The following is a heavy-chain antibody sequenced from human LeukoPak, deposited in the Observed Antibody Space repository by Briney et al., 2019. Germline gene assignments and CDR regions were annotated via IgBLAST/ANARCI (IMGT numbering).Heavy chain of an antibody. V-gene: IGHV3-48*01. CDR2: ISVSTTII. D-gene: IGHD3-10*01. CDR3: ARDRDFFGSGSNPHFDY. J-gene: IGHJ4*02. Sequence: PGGSLRLSCAASGFTFSTYSMNWVRQAPGKGLEWVSYISVSTTIIYYANSVKGRFTISRDNAKKSLYLQMNSLRAEDTAVYYCARDRDFFGSGSNPHFDYWGQGTLVTVSS. CDR1: GFTFSTYS.